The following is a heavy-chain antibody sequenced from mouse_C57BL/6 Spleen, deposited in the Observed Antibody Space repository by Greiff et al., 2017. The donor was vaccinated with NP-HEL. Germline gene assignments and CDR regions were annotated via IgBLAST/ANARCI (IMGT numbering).Heavy chain of an antibody. D-gene: IGHD1-1*01. Sequence: VQLQQSGPELVKPGASVKISCKASGYSFTGYYMNWVKQSPEKSLEWIGEINPSTGGTTYNQKFKAKATLTVDKSSSTAYMQLKSPTSEDSAVYYCARGDPIYYGSSQRAMDYWGQGTSVTVSS. V-gene: IGHV1-42*01. J-gene: IGHJ4*01. CDR2: INPSTGGT. CDR1: GYSFTGYY. CDR3: ARGDPIYYGSSQRAMDY.